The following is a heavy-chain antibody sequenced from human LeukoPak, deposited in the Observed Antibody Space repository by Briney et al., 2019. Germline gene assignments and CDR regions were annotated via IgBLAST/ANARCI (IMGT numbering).Heavy chain of an antibody. CDR1: GGSISSSSYY. D-gene: IGHD3-22*01. Sequence: SETLSLTCTVSGGSISSSSYYWGWIRQPPGKGLEWIGEINHSGSTNYNPSLKSRVTISVDTSKNQFPLKLSSVTAADTAVYYCARAYDSSGYYLNYFDYWGQGTLVTVSS. J-gene: IGHJ4*02. CDR3: ARAYDSSGYYLNYFDY. V-gene: IGHV4-39*06. CDR2: INHSGST.